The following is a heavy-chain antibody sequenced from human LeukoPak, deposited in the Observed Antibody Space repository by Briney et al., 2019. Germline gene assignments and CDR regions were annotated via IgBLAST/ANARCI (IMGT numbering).Heavy chain of an antibody. CDR2: IVPIFGTA. D-gene: IGHD3-3*01. J-gene: IGHJ4*02. CDR1: GGTFSSYA. CDR3: ARATIFGVVPHFDY. Sequence: SVKVSSKASGGTFSSYAISWVRQAPGQGLEWMGGIVPIFGTANYAQKFQGRVTITADESTSTAYMELSSLRSEDTAVYYCARATIFGVVPHFDYWGQGTLVTVSS. V-gene: IGHV1-69*01.